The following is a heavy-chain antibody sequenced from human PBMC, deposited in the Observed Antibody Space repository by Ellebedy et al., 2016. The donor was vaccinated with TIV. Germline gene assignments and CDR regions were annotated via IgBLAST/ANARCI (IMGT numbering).Heavy chain of an antibody. D-gene: IGHD3-22*01. CDR3: ARGHHYDNSGYFAY. CDR2: INPTGGTT. V-gene: IGHV1-46*01. J-gene: IGHJ4*02. CDR1: GYTFSSYY. Sequence: AASVKVSCKTSGYTFSSYYMHWVRQAPGQGLEWMGIINPTGGTTNYAQIFQGRVTMTRDKSTGTVYLELSSLRSEDTAMYYCARGHHYDNSGYFAYWGQGTLVAVSS.